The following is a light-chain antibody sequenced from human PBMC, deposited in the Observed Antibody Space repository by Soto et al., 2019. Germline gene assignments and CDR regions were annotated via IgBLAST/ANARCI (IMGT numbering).Light chain of an antibody. J-gene: IGKJ2*01. CDR1: QSILYSSNNNNY. CDR2: WAS. CDR3: LQYYTTPVYT. V-gene: IGKV4-1*01. Sequence: DIVMTQSPASLAVSLGERATINCKSSQSILYSSNNNNYLAWYQQKPGQPPKLLIYWASTRESGVPDRFSGSGSGTDFTLTISSLQAEDVAVYYCLQYYTTPVYTFGQGTKLEIK.